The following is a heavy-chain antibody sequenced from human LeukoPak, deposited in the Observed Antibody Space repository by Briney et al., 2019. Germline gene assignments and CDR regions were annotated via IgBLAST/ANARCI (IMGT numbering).Heavy chain of an antibody. V-gene: IGHV4-30-4*01. CDR2: IYYSGST. Sequence: SETLSLTRTVSGGSISSGDYSWSWIRQPPGKGLEWIGYIYYSGSTYYNPSLKSRVTISVDTTKNQFSLKLSSVTAADTAVYYCARSQLQGGWFDPWGQGTLVTVSS. D-gene: IGHD2-2*01. J-gene: IGHJ5*02. CDR3: ARSQLQGGWFDP. CDR1: GGSISSGDYS.